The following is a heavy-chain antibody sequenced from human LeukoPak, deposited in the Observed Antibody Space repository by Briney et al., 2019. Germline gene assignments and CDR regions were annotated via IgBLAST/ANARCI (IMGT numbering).Heavy chain of an antibody. V-gene: IGHV3-21*01. D-gene: IGHD3-10*01. Sequence: GGSLRLSCAASGFTFSRYSMNWVRQAPGKGLEWVSSISSSGSYIYFPDSLKGRFTTSRDNAKNSLYLQMNSLRAEDTAVYYCARALNYYYGSGSFSYYYYYMDVWGKGTTVTVSS. CDR1: GFTFSRYS. CDR2: ISSSGSYI. J-gene: IGHJ6*03. CDR3: ARALNYYYGSGSFSYYYYYMDV.